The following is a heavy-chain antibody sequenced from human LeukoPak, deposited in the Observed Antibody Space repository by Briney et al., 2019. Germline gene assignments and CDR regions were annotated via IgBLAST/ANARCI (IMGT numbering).Heavy chain of an antibody. J-gene: IGHJ3*02. CDR2: IDHSGSS. V-gene: IGHV4-34*01. D-gene: IGHD6-13*01. Sequence: SETLSLTCVVSGASFSGYYWSWIRQSPGKGLEWVGEIDHSGSSNYNMSLKSRVTISLDTSKNQLSLKVNSVTAADTAVYYCAGRMTWYGGDAFDIWGQGTMVTVSS. CDR3: AGRMTWYGGDAFDI. CDR1: GASFSGYY.